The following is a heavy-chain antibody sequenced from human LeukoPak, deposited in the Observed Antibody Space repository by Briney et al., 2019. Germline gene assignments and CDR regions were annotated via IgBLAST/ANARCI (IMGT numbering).Heavy chain of an antibody. CDR1: GFTFSSHG. CDR3: AKDQGYDFLFDY. V-gene: IGHV3-30*18. D-gene: IGHD5-12*01. Sequence: GRSLRLSCAASGFTFSSHGMHWVRQAPGKGLEWVAVISYDGSNKYYADSVKGRFTISRDNSKNTLYLQMNSLRAEDTAVYYCAKDQGYDFLFDYWGQGTLVTVSS. CDR2: ISYDGSNK. J-gene: IGHJ4*02.